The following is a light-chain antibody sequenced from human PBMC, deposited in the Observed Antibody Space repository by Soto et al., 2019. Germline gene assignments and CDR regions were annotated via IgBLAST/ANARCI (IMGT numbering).Light chain of an antibody. Sequence: QSALTQPPSASGSPGQSVTISCTGTSSDIGGYNFVSCYQQHPGKAPKLIIYEVNKRPSGVPDRFSGSKSGNTASLTVSGLKADDEGDYYCSSYAGTNNLGVFGGGTTLTV. J-gene: IGLJ3*02. V-gene: IGLV2-8*01. CDR3: SSYAGTNNLGV. CDR2: EVN. CDR1: SSDIGGYNF.